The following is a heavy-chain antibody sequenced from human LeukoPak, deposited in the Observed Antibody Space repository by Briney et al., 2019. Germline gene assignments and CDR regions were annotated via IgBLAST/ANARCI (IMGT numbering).Heavy chain of an antibody. V-gene: IGHV3-30*02. Sequence: GGSLRLSRAASGFTFSSYGMHWVRQAPGKGLEWVAFIRYDGSNKYYADSVKGRFTISRDNSKNTLYLQMNSLRAEDTAVYYCAKDDSGSYYYFDYWGQGTLVTVSS. D-gene: IGHD1-26*01. CDR1: GFTFSSYG. J-gene: IGHJ4*02. CDR2: IRYDGSNK. CDR3: AKDDSGSYYYFDY.